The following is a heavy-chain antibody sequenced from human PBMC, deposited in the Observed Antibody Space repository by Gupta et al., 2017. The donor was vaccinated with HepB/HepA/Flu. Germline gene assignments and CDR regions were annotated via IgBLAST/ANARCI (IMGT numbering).Heavy chain of an antibody. CDR2: ISSSSSYI. D-gene: IGHD3-3*01. Sequence: EVQLVESGGGLVKPGGSLRLSCAASGFTFSSYSMNWVRQAPGKGLEWVSSISSSSSYIYYADSVKGRFTISRDNAKNSLYLQMNSLRAEDTAVYYCARGTDLEWLLYYFDYWGQGTLVTVSS. V-gene: IGHV3-21*01. J-gene: IGHJ4*02. CDR1: GFTFSSYS. CDR3: ARGTDLEWLLYYFDY.